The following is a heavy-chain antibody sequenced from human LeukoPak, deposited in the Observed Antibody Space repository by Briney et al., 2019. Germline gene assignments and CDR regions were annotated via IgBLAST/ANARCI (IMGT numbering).Heavy chain of an antibody. CDR3: ARHLGYCSGGSCLYYYYMDV. V-gene: IGHV5-51*01. Sequence: PGRSLRLSCKGSGYSFTSYWIDWVRQMPGKGLEWMGITYPGDSDTRYSPSFQGQVTISADKSISTAYLQWSSLKASDTAMYYCARHLGYCSGGSCLYYYYMDVWGKGTTVTVSS. J-gene: IGHJ6*03. CDR2: TYPGDSDT. CDR1: GYSFTSYW. D-gene: IGHD2-15*01.